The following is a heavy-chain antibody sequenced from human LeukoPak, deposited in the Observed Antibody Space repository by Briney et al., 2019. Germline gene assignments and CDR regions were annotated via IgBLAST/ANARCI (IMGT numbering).Heavy chain of an antibody. CDR1: GLMFSDSY. V-gene: IGHV3-11*04. D-gene: IGHD3-22*01. CDR2: ISDSSATI. J-gene: IGHJ4*02. CDR3: ARTPGVVVNNFDY. Sequence: GGSLRLSCKASGLMFSDSYMSWIRQAPGKGLEWVSFISDSSATIYYTDSVKGRFTISRDNAKNSVFLQMKSLRAEDTAVYYCARTPGVVVNNFDYWGQGTLVTVSS.